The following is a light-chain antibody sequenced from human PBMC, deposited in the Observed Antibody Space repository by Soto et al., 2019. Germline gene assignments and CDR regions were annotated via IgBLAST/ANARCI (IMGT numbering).Light chain of an antibody. V-gene: IGKV3-20*01. CDR2: GAS. J-gene: IGKJ2*01. CDR1: QSVNSSY. CDR3: QQYVTSPYT. Sequence: ELVLTQSPGTLSLSPGERATLSCRASQSVNSSYLAWYQHKPDQAPRRLIYGASSRATGAPDRFSGSWSGTYFTLTISRLEPEDFVVYYCQQYVTSPYTFGQGTKLEIK.